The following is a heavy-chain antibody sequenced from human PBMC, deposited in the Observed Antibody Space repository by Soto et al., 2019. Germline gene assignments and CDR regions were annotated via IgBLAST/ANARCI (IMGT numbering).Heavy chain of an antibody. Sequence: QVQLVQSGAEVKKPGASVKISCKSSGYSFMNYAMHWVRQAPGQGLEWMGWIHAGDGKPKYAERLQGRVTITRDTTASTGYMELSSLRSEDTAVYDCARVPRYSSDIGEGPVVRYEEWFDPWGQGNLGTVSS. D-gene: IGHD2-2*01. CDR2: IHAGDGKP. J-gene: IGHJ5*02. CDR3: ARVPRYSSDIGEGPVVRYEEWFDP. CDR1: GYSFMNYA. V-gene: IGHV1-3*01.